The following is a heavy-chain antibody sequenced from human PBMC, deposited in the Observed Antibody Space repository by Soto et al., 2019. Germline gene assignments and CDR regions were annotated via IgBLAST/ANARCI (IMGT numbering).Heavy chain of an antibody. CDR2: IVVGSGNT. CDR1: GFTFTSSA. Sequence: SVKVSCKASGFTFTSSAVQWVRQARGQRLEWIGWIVVGSGNTNYAQKFQERVTITRDMSTSTAYMELSSLRSEDTAVYYCAADPPTTVTTDYYYGMDVWGQGTTVTVSS. V-gene: IGHV1-58*01. D-gene: IGHD4-4*01. CDR3: AADPPTTVTTDYYYGMDV. J-gene: IGHJ6*02.